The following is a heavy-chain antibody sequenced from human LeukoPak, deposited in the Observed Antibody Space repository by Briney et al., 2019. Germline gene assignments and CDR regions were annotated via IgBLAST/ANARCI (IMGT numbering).Heavy chain of an antibody. J-gene: IGHJ1*01. CDR1: GFTFSSYA. D-gene: IGHD3-9*01. V-gene: IGHV3-23*01. CDR2: ISGSGGST. Sequence: AGGSLRLSCAASGFTFSSYAMSWVRQAPGKGLEWVSAISGSGGSTYYADSVKGRFTISRDNSKNTLYPQMNSLRAEDTAVYYCAKDAYYDILTGYPVGYFQHWGQGTLVTVSS. CDR3: AKDAYYDILTGYPVGYFQH.